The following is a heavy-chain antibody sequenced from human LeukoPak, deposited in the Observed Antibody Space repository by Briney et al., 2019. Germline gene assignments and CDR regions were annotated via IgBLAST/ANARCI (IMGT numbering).Heavy chain of an antibody. CDR1: GYTFTDYD. CDR2: MNPNSGNT. J-gene: IGHJ5*02. Sequence: ASVKVSCKASGYTFTDYDINWVRQATGQGLEWMGWMNPNSGNTGYAQKFQGRVTMTRNTSISTAYMELSSLRSEDTAVYYCARGQYSGYDQYNWFDPWGQGTLVTVSS. CDR3: ARGQYSGYDQYNWFDP. V-gene: IGHV1-8*01. D-gene: IGHD5-12*01.